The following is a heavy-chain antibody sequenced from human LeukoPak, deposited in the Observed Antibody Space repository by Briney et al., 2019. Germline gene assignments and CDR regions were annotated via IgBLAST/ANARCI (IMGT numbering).Heavy chain of an antibody. Sequence: PSGTLSLSCAVSGGSISSSNWWSWVRQPPGKGLEWIGEIYHSGSTNYNPSLKSRVTISVDTSKNQFSLKLSSVTAADTAVYYCARVEITFGGVISYWGQGTLVTVSS. V-gene: IGHV4-4*02. CDR2: IYHSGST. D-gene: IGHD3-16*02. J-gene: IGHJ4*02. CDR3: ARVEITFGGVISY. CDR1: GGSISSSNW.